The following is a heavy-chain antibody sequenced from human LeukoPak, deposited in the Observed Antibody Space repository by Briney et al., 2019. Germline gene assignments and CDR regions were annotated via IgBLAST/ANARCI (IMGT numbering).Heavy chain of an antibody. J-gene: IGHJ3*02. CDR3: ARGVELWFGVDAFDI. CDR1: GGSISSGGYS. Sequence: SETLSLTCAASGGSISSGGYSWSWIRQPPGKGPEWIGYIYHSGSTYYNPSLKSRVTISVDRSKNQFSLKLSSVTAADTAVYYCARGVELWFGVDAFDIWGQGTMVTVSS. D-gene: IGHD3-10*01. CDR2: IYHSGST. V-gene: IGHV4-30-2*01.